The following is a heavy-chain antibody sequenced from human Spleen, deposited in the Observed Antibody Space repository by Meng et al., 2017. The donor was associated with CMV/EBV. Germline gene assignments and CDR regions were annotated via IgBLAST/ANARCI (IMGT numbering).Heavy chain of an antibody. J-gene: IGHJ6*02. Sequence: GESLKISCAASGFTFSSFRMNWVRQAPGKGLEWVSSITSSSIYIYYADSVKGRFTISRDNAKNTLSLQMISLRVEDTAVYYCAKDRVGVAGNYFAMDVWGQRTTVTVSS. CDR2: ITSSSIYI. CDR3: AKDRVGVAGNYFAMDV. V-gene: IGHV3-21*04. D-gene: IGHD6-19*01. CDR1: GFTFSSFR.